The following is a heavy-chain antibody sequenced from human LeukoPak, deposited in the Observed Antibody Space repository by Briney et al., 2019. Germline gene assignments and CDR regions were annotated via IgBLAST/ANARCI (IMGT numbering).Heavy chain of an antibody. CDR1: GFTFDDYA. J-gene: IGHJ6*03. CDR2: ISWVGGST. Sequence: GGSLRLSCAASGFTFDDYAMHWVRQAPGKGLEWVSLISWVGGSTYYADFVRGRFTFSGDNSKNSLYLQLNSLRAEDTALFSCAKGGGYCSSTSCYTAPGSYYYYYSMDVWGKETTVTVSS. V-gene: IGHV3-43D*04. CDR3: AKGGGYCSSTSCYTAPGSYYYYYSMDV. D-gene: IGHD2-2*02.